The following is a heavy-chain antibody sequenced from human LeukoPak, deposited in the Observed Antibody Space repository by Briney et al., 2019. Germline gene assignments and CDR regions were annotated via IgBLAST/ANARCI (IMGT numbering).Heavy chain of an antibody. J-gene: IGHJ1*01. D-gene: IGHD5-18*01. Sequence: PGGSLRLSCAASGFPFSSYVMHWVRQAPGKGLEWVGFIRSKAYGGTTEYAASVKGRFTISRDDSKSIAYLQMNSLKTEDTAVYYCTREQLWLSPLHVHHWGQGTLVTVSS. CDR3: TREQLWLSPLHVHH. CDR1: GFPFSSYV. V-gene: IGHV3-49*04. CDR2: IRSKAYGGTT.